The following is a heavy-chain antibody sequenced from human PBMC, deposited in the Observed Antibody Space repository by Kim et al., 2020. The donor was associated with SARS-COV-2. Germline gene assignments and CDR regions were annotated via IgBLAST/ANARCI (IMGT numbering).Heavy chain of an antibody. CDR2: IIPIFGIA. CDR1: RGSFRYH. V-gene: IGHV1-69*13. J-gene: IGHJ4*02. D-gene: IGHD3-16*01. Sequence: SVKVSCKASRGSFRYHITWVRQAPGQGLEWMGGIIPIFGIANYPQKFQGRVTISADESASTAYMELNNLRSDDTAVYFCARVGSPDLAEAGLDFWGQGTLVTVSS. CDR3: ARVGSPDLAEAGLDF.